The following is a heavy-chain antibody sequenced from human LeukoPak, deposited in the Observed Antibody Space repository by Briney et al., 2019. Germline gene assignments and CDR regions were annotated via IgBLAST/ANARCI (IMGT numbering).Heavy chain of an antibody. D-gene: IGHD2-2*01. CDR3: ARLVRGSQVFDN. CDR2: INHSGST. CDR1: GGSFSGYY. J-gene: IGHJ4*01. V-gene: IGHV4-34*01. Sequence: SETLSLTCAVYGGSFSGYYWSWIRQPPGKGLEWIGEINHSGSTNYNPSLKSRVTISVDTSKNQLSLKLSSVTAADTAVYYSARLVRGSQVFDNWGHGTLVTVSS.